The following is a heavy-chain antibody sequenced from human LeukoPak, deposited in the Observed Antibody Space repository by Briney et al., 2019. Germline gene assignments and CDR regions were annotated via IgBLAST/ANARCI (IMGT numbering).Heavy chain of an antibody. V-gene: IGHV3-30*02. CDR2: IRYDGSNK. J-gene: IGHJ5*02. CDR1: GFTFSSYG. CDR3: AKSGTIAALNWFNP. D-gene: IGHD6-13*01. Sequence: GGSLRLSCAASGFTFSSYGMHWVRQAPGKGLEWVAFIRYDGSNKYYADSVKGRFTISRDNSKNTLYLQMNSLRAEDTAVYYCAKSGTIAALNWFNPWGQGTLVTVSS.